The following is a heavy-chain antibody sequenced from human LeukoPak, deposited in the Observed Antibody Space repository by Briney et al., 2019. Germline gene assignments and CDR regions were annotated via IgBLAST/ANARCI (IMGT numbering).Heavy chain of an antibody. CDR3: ARSGEYSSSSLYYYMDV. D-gene: IGHD6-6*01. CDR2: INPNSGGT. J-gene: IGHJ6*03. Sequence: ASVKVSCKASGYTFTGYYMHWVRQAPGQGLEWMGWINPNSGGTNYAQKFQGRVTMTRDTSISTAYMELSRLRSDDTAVYYCARSGEYSSSSLYYYMDVWGKGTTVTVSS. V-gene: IGHV1-2*02. CDR1: GYTFTGYY.